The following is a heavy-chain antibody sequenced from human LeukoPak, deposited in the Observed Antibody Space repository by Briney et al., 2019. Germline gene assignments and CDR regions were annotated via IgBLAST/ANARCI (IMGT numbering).Heavy chain of an antibody. Sequence: GGSLRLSCAASGFTFSSYAMHWVRQAPGKGLEWVAVISYDGSNKYYADSVKGRFTISRDNSKNTLYLQMNSLRAEDTAVYYCAKGDDYDSSGYYYPPHYFDYWGQGTLVTVSS. CDR3: AKGDDYDSSGYYYPPHYFDY. D-gene: IGHD3-22*01. J-gene: IGHJ4*02. V-gene: IGHV3-30-3*01. CDR1: GFTFSSYA. CDR2: ISYDGSNK.